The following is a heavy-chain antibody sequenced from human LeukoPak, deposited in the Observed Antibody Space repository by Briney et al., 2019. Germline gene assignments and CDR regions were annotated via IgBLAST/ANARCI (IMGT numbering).Heavy chain of an antibody. CDR1: GGSISPYY. V-gene: IGHV4-59*01. Sequence: SETLSLTCTVSGGSISPYYWSWIRQPPGKGLEWIGNIYYSGSTSYNPSLKSRVTISADTSKNQFSLRLSSVTAADTAVYYCAREGGDYVPRPFDYWGQGTLVTVSS. CDR2: IYYSGST. J-gene: IGHJ4*02. CDR3: AREGGDYVPRPFDY. D-gene: IGHD4-17*01.